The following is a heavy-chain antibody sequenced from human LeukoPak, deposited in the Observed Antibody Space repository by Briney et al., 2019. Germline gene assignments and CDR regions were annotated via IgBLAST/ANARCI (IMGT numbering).Heavy chain of an antibody. Sequence: ASVKVSCKASGYTLSSYGISWVRQAPGQGLEWMGWISAYNGNTNYAQKLQGRVTMTTDTSTNTACMELRSLRSDDTAVYYCARDRFTPAAGAPDYWGQGSLVTVSS. J-gene: IGHJ4*02. V-gene: IGHV1-18*01. CDR2: ISAYNGNT. CDR1: GYTLSSYG. D-gene: IGHD6-13*01. CDR3: ARDRFTPAAGAPDY.